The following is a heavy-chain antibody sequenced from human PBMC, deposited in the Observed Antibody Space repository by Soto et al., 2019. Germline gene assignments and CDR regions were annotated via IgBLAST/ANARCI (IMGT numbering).Heavy chain of an antibody. CDR2: IYHSGTT. CDR3: AIPGAGDFDY. Sequence: SETLSLTCAVSGASINNTDWWSWVRQPPGKGLEWIGEIYHSGTTNCDPSLKSRVTISLDKSKILFPLTLTSLTAADPAVYYCAIPGAGDFDYWGQGTLVTVSS. CDR1: GASINNTDW. D-gene: IGHD1-26*01. V-gene: IGHV4-4*02. J-gene: IGHJ4*02.